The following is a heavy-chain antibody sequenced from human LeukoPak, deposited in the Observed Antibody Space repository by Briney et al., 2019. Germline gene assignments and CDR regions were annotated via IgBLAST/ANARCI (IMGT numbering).Heavy chain of an antibody. J-gene: IGHJ4*02. CDR3: TRRYGDHSGWAGYHDS. V-gene: IGHV3-64*01. D-gene: IGHD6-19*01. Sequence: PGGSLRLSCVASGFSFSDYIMHWVRQAPGKGLEYVSAIRSDGSSTVYPNSVKGRFTISRDNSKSTLYLQMGGLRAEDTAVYYCTRRYGDHSGWAGYHDSWGQGTLVTVSS. CDR2: IRSDGSST. CDR1: GFSFSDYI.